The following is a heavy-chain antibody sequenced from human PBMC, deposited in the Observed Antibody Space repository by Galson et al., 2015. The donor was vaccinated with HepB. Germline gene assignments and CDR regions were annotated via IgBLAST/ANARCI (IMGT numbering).Heavy chain of an antibody. CDR3: ARGGYSYGKFDY. CDR2: NANT. J-gene: IGHJ4*02. Sequence: NANTNYAQKLQGRVTMTTDTSTSTAYMELTSLRSDDTAVYYCARGGYSYGKFDYWGQGTLVTVSS. V-gene: IGHV1-18*01. D-gene: IGHD5-18*01.